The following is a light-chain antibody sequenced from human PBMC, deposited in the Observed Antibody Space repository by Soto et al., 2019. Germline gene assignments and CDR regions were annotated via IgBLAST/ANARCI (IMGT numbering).Light chain of an antibody. CDR2: DIS. J-gene: IGLJ1*01. Sequence: QSALSQPASVSGSPGQSITISCTGTSSDVGGYNYVSWYQQHPGKAPKLMIYDISNRPSGVSNRFSGSKSGNTASLTISGLQTDDEADYYCSSYTSCSTRVFGTGTKLTVL. CDR3: SSYTSCSTRV. CDR1: SSDVGGYNY. V-gene: IGLV2-14*01.